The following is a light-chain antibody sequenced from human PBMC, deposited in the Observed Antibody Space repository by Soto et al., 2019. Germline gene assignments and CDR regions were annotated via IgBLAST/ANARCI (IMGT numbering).Light chain of an antibody. V-gene: IGLV2-14*03. Sequence: QSALTQPASVSGSPGQSIAISCTGVRTDVDGYDYVSWYQQHPGQAPQLIISAVYNRPSGVSHRFSGSKSGDTAFLTISGLQAEDEADYYCTSDTSSTPFYVFGSGTKVTVL. CDR3: TSDTSSTPFYV. CDR2: AVY. CDR1: RTDVDGYDY. J-gene: IGLJ1*01.